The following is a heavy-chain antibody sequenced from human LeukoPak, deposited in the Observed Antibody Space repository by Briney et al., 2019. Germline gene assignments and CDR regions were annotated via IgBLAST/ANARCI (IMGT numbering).Heavy chain of an antibody. CDR1: GVSINSYY. J-gene: IGHJ4*02. V-gene: IGHV4-59*01. D-gene: IGHD5-12*01. Sequence: PSETLSLTCTVSGVSINSYYWSWIRQPPGKGLEWIAYIYYSGSSYYNPSLKSRVTTSVDTSKNQFSLKLSSVTAADTAVYYCARGGYEARSYYFDYWGQGILVTVSS. CDR2: IYYSGSS. CDR3: ARGGYEARSYYFDY.